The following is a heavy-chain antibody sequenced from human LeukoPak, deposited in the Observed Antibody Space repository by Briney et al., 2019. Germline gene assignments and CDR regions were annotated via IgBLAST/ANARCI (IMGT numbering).Heavy chain of an antibody. J-gene: IGHJ5*02. Sequence: ASVKVSCKASGYTFTTSGTSWVRQAPGQGLEWMGWISGYNGNTDYAQKFQGRVTMTTDISPSTAYMELRSLRSDDTAVYYCARDVAAAGVDPWGQGTLVIVSS. V-gene: IGHV1-18*01. CDR3: ARDVAAAGVDP. CDR2: ISGYNGNT. D-gene: IGHD6-13*01. CDR1: GYTFTTSG.